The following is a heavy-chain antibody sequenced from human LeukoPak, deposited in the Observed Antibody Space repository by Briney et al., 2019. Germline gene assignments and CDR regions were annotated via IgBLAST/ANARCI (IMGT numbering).Heavy chain of an antibody. J-gene: IGHJ5*02. CDR3: ARDLRFLEWLQRYNWFDP. V-gene: IGHV7-4-1*02. Sequence: ASVKVSCKASGYTFTSYGMNWVRQAPGQGLEWMGWINTNTGNPTYVQGFTGRFVFSLDTSVSTAYLQISSLKAEDTAVYYCARDLRFLEWLQRYNWFDPWGQGTLVTVSS. D-gene: IGHD3-3*01. CDR2: INTNTGNP. CDR1: GYTFTSYG.